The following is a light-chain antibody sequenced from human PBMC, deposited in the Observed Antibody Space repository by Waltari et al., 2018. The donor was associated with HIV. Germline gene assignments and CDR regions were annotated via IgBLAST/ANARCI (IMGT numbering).Light chain of an antibody. CDR3: SSFGRGNTVL. Sequence: QSALTQPASVSGSPGQSITISCTGTSSDVGAYNYVSWYQLYPGKAPKVMMFEVNNRPSGVSVRFSGSKSGNTASLTISGLQVEDEAVYFCSSFGRGNTVLFGGGTKVTVL. CDR2: EVN. V-gene: IGLV2-14*01. CDR1: SSDVGAYNY. J-gene: IGLJ2*01.